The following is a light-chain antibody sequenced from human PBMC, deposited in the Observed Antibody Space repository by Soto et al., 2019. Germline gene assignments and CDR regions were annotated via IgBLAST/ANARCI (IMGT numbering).Light chain of an antibody. V-gene: IGLV2-23*01. CDR2: EGS. Sequence: QSVLTPPASVSGSPGQSITISCTGTSSAVGSYNLVSWYQQHPGKAPKLMIYEGSKRPSGVSNRFSGSKSGNTASLTISGLQAEDEADYYCCSYAGSSTYVFGTGTKVTVL. J-gene: IGLJ1*01. CDR1: SSAVGSYNL. CDR3: CSYAGSSTYV.